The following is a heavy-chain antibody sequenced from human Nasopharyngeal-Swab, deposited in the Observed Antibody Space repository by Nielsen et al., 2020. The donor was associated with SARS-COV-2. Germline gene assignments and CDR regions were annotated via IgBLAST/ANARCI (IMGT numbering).Heavy chain of an antibody. D-gene: IGHD3-3*01. Sequence: PGKGLEWIGEINHSGSTNYNPSLKSRVTISVDTSKNQFSLKLSSVTAADTAVYYCATGPDYDFWSGYVTEYGMDVWGQGTTVTVSS. J-gene: IGHJ6*02. V-gene: IGHV4-34*01. CDR2: INHSGST. CDR3: ATGPDYDFWSGYVTEYGMDV.